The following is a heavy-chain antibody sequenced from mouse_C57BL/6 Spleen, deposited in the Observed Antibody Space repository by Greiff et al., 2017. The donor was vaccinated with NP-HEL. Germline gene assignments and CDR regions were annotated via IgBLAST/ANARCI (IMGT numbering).Heavy chain of an antibody. D-gene: IGHD4-1*01. CDR3: ARDLGRSAY. Sequence: QVQLQQPGAELVMPGASVKLSCKASGYTFTSYWMHWVKQRPGQGLEWIGEIDPSDSYTNYNQKFKGKSTLTVDKSSSTAYMQLSSLTSEGSAVYYCARDLGRSAYWGQGTLVTVSA. V-gene: IGHV1-69*01. CDR1: GYTFTSYW. J-gene: IGHJ3*01. CDR2: IDPSDSYT.